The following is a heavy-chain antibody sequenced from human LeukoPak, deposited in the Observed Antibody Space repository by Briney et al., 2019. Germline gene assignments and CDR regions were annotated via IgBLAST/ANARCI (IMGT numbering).Heavy chain of an antibody. CDR1: GFTFSNYG. CDR3: AKDMTWSYYGLDR. Sequence: GRSLRLSCAASGFTFSNYGMHWVRQAPGKGLEWVAIIIHDGSQKSYADSVEGRFTISRDNSKNTLYLQMNSLRAEDTAVYYCAKDMTWSYYGLDRWGQGTLVYVSS. J-gene: IGHJ5*02. D-gene: IGHD1-26*01. CDR2: IIHDGSQK. V-gene: IGHV3-30*18.